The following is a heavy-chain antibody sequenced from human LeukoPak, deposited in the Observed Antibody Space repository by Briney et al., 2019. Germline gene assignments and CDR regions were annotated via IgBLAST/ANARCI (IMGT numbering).Heavy chain of an antibody. J-gene: IGHJ3*02. CDR1: GGSISSSSYY. D-gene: IGHD2-15*01. Sequence: PSETLSLTCTAPGGSISSSSYYWGWIRQPPGKGLEWIGSIYYSGSTYYNLSLKSRVTISVDTSKNQFSLKLSSVTAADTAVYYCARAVGLRDAFDIWGQGTMVTVSS. V-gene: IGHV4-39*01. CDR2: IYYSGST. CDR3: ARAVGLRDAFDI.